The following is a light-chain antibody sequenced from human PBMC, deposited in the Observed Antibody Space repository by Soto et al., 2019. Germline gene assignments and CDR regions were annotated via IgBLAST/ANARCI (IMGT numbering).Light chain of an antibody. CDR3: QHRDNWSYI. Sequence: EIVLTQSPATLSLSPGERATLSCRASESVRHYVAWYQQKPGQAPRLLIYDASTRATGIPARFSGSGSGTDHTLSISILEAEDLAVYYCQHRDNWSYIFGQGTKLEMK. CDR1: ESVRHY. V-gene: IGKV3-11*01. CDR2: DAS. J-gene: IGKJ2*01.